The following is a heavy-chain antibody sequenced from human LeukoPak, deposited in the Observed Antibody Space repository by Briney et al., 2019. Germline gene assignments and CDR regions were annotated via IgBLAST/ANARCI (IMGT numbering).Heavy chain of an antibody. J-gene: IGHJ6*03. Sequence: SETLSLTCTVSGGSISNGNYYWSWIRQPPGKGLEWIGYIYYSGSTYYNPSLKSRVTISVDTSKNQFSLKLSSVTAADTAVYYCARARRYCSGGSCYYPNYYYYMDVWGKGTTVTVSS. D-gene: IGHD2-15*01. CDR1: GGSISNGNYY. V-gene: IGHV4-30-4*08. CDR2: IYYSGST. CDR3: ARARRYCSGGSCYYPNYYYYMDV.